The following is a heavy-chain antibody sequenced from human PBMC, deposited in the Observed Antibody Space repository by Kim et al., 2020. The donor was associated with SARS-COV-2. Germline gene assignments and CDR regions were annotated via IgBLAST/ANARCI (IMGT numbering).Heavy chain of an antibody. D-gene: IGHD2-15*01. CDR2: K. V-gene: IGHV2-70*01. CDR3: ARVPATLLAFDI. Sequence: KYYSTSLKTRLTISKGTSKNQVVLTMTNMDPVDTATYYCARVPATLLAFDIWGQGTMVTVSS. J-gene: IGHJ3*02.